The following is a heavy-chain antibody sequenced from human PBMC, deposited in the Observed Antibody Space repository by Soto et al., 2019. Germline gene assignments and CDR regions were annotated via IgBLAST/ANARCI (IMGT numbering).Heavy chain of an antibody. CDR2: IDPSDSYT. CDR1: GYSFTSYW. Sequence: GESLKISCKGSGYSFTSYWISWVRQMPGKGLEWMGRIDPSDSYTNYSPSFQGHVTISADKSISTAYLQWSSLKASDTAMYYCARLWESGGDWTPRKTYKWFDPSGQGTLVTVSS. V-gene: IGHV5-10-1*01. D-gene: IGHD2-21*02. J-gene: IGHJ5*02. CDR3: ARLWESGGDWTPRKTYKWFDP.